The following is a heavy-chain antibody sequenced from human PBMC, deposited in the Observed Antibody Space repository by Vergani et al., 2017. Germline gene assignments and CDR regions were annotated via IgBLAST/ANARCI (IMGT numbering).Heavy chain of an antibody. V-gene: IGHV1-69*02. J-gene: IGHJ4*02. CDR3: ARVGATAGLDY. CDR2: IIPILGIA. CDR1: GGTFRSYT. Sequence: QVQLVQSGAEVKKPGSSVKVSCKASGGTFRSYTISWVRQAPGQGLEWMGRIIPILGIANYAQKFQGRVTITADKSTSTAYMELSSLRSEDTAVYYCARVGATAGLDYWGQGTLVTVSS. D-gene: IGHD6-13*01.